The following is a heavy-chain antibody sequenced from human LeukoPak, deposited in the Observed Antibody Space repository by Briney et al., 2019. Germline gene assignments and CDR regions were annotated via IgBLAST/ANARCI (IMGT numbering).Heavy chain of an antibody. CDR2: ISYDGSNK. Sequence: GGSLRLSCAASGFTFSSYGMHWVRQAPGKGLEWVAVISYDGSNKYYADSVKGRFTISRDNSKNTLYMQMNSLRAEDTAVYYCAKDDDYGDYGWPDYWGQGTLVTVSS. V-gene: IGHV3-30*18. CDR1: GFTFSSYG. CDR3: AKDDDYGDYGWPDY. J-gene: IGHJ4*02. D-gene: IGHD4-17*01.